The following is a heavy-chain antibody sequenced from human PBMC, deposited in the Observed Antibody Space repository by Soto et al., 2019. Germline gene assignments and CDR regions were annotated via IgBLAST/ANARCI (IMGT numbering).Heavy chain of an antibody. CDR1: GFTFSSYS. CDR3: ARDPTGYYDSSGYLD. D-gene: IGHD3-22*01. V-gene: IGHV3-21*01. Sequence: EVQLVESGGGLVKPGGSLRLSCAASGFTFSSYSMNWVRQAPGKGLEWVSSISSSSSYIYYADSVKGRSTISRDNAKNSLYLQMNSLRAEDTAVYYCARDPTGYYDSSGYLDWGQGTLVTVSS. CDR2: ISSSSSYI. J-gene: IGHJ4*02.